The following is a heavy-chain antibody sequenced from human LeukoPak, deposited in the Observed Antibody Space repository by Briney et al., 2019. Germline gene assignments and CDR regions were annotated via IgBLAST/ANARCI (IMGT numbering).Heavy chain of an antibody. CDR1: GYTFTSYG. J-gene: IGHJ4*02. V-gene: IGHV1-18*01. CDR3: ARDRGTYYDILTGYPPRSFDY. D-gene: IGHD3-9*01. CDR2: ISAYNGNT. Sequence: ASVKVSCKASGYTFTSYGISWVRQAPGQGLEWMGWISAYNGNTNYAQKLQGRVTMTTDTSTSTAYMELRSLRSDDTAVYYCARDRGTYYDILTGYPPRSFDYWGQGTLVTVSS.